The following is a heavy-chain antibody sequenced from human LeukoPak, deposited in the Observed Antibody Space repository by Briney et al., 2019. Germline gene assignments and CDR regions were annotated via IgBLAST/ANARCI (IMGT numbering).Heavy chain of an antibody. J-gene: IGHJ6*03. CDR1: GYTFTNYG. D-gene: IGHD3-3*01. CDR2: ISTYNGDT. CDR3: ARAQYYDFWSGHMDV. V-gene: IGHV1-18*01. Sequence: GASVKVSCKASGYTFTNYGINWVRQAPGQGLEWMGWISTYNGDTNYAQKFQGRVTITADESTSTAYMELSSLRSEDTAVYYCARAQYYDFWSGHMDVWGKGTTVTVSS.